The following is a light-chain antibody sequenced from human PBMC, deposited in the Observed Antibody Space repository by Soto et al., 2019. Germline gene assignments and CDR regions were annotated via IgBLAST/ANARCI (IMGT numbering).Light chain of an antibody. CDR3: QQYKNWRT. J-gene: IGKJ1*01. V-gene: IGKV3-15*01. Sequence: IVMTQSPATLSVSPGERVTLSCRASQSIDSKLAWYQQRPGQAPRLLIYAASTRATGIPARFSGSGSRTEFTLTISGLQSDVFGFYCCQQYKNWRTFGQGTNVEIK. CDR2: AAS. CDR1: QSIDSK.